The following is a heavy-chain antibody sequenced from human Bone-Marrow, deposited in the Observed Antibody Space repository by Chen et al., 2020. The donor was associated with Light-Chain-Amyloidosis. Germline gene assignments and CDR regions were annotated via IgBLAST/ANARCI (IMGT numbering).Heavy chain of an antibody. D-gene: IGHD1-26*01. CDR3: AREGVGDTDAFDI. J-gene: IGHJ3*02. CDR1: GFSFSDYS. Sequence: HLVESGGGLVQPGGSLRLSCAGSGFSFSDYSMNWVRQAPGKGLEWLSYINRSGRSIHYADSVKGRITISRDNGKNSLYLQMNSLRAEDTATYYCAREGVGDTDAFDIWGQGIMIIVSP. CDR2: INRSGRSI. V-gene: IGHV3-48*01.